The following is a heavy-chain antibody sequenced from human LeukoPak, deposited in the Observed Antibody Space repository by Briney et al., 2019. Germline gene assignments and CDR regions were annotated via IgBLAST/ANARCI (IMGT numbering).Heavy chain of an antibody. J-gene: IGHJ4*02. CDR1: QFTFTTYA. D-gene: IGHD3/OR15-3a*01. CDR3: AKVATWTYFDS. Sequence: GGSLRLSCAASQFTFTTYAMSWVRRAPGRGLEWVSSIGDSGFPTYYADSAKGRFTISRDKSQNTLYLQMNSLGADDTAVYYCAKVATWTYFDSWGQGTLVTVSS. V-gene: IGHV3-23*01. CDR2: IGDSGFPT.